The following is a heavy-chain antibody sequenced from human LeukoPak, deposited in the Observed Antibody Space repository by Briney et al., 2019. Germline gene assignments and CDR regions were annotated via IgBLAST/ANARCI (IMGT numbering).Heavy chain of an antibody. V-gene: IGHV1-69*05. J-gene: IGHJ6*03. D-gene: IGHD3-22*01. CDR1: GGTFSSYA. CDR2: IIPIFGTA. Sequence: SVKVSCKASGGTFSSYAISWVRQAPGQGLEWMGGIIPIFGTANYAQKFQGRVTITTDESTSTAYMERSSLKSEDTAVYYCARAKGRWTNYYYSSGGYYYYYMDVWGKGTTVTVSS. CDR3: ARAKGRWTNYYYSSGGYYYYYMDV.